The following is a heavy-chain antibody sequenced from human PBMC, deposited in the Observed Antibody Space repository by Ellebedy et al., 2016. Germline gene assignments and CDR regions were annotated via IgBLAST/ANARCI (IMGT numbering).Heavy chain of an antibody. D-gene: IGHD4-17*01. CDR3: ARIYGATSDF. CDR1: GYSFTSYW. CDR2: IDPSDSYT. V-gene: IGHV5-10-1*01. J-gene: IGHJ4*02. Sequence: GGSLRLXXKGSGYSFTSYWISWVRQMPGKGLEWMGRIDPSDSYTNYSPSFQGHVTISADKSISTAYLQWSSLAASDTAMYYCARIYGATSDFWGQGTLVTVSS.